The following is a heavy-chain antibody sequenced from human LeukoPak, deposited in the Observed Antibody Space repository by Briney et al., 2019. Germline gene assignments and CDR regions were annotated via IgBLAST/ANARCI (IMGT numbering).Heavy chain of an antibody. Sequence: ASVKVSCKASGYTFTGYYMHWVRQAPGQGLEWMGWINPNSGGTNYAQKFQGRVTMTRDTSISTAYMELSRLRSDDTAVYYCAKSWYYYGSGSDYWGQGTPVTVSS. V-gene: IGHV1-2*02. CDR3: AKSWYYYGSGSDY. J-gene: IGHJ4*02. CDR2: INPNSGGT. D-gene: IGHD3-10*01. CDR1: GYTFTGYY.